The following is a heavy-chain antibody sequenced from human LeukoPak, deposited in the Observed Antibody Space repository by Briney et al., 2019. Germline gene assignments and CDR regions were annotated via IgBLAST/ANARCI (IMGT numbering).Heavy chain of an antibody. Sequence: GASVKVSCKASGGTFSSYAISWVRQAPGQGLEWMGGIIPIFGTANYAQKFQGRVTITADESTSTAYMELSSLRSEDTVVYYCESSLGAFDIWGQGTMVTVSS. J-gene: IGHJ3*02. CDR3: ESSLGAFDI. CDR1: GGTFSSYA. CDR2: IIPIFGTA. V-gene: IGHV1-69*13. D-gene: IGHD3-16*01.